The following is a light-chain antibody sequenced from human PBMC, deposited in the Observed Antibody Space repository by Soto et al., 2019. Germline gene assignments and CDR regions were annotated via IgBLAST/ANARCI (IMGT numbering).Light chain of an antibody. J-gene: IGKJ1*01. CDR3: QQYDSSPRT. V-gene: IGKV3-20*01. Sequence: IVLTQSPGTLSLSPGERTTLSCRASQSISRYLAWYQQKPGQGPRLLIYGASSRATGTPDRFSGSGSGTDFTLTINRLEPEDFAVYYCQQYDSSPRTFGQGTKVDIK. CDR1: QSISRY. CDR2: GAS.